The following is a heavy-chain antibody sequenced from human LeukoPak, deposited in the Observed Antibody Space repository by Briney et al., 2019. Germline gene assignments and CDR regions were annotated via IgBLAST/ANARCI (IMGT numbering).Heavy chain of an antibody. CDR1: GGTFSSYA. V-gene: IGHV1-69*13. CDR3: AIESLTSFGVAVVCDL. D-gene: IGHD3-3*01. CDR2: IIPIFGTA. J-gene: IGHJ2*01. Sequence: SVKVSCKASGGTFSSYAISWVRQAPGQGLQWMGGIIPIFGTANYAQKFQGRVTITADESTSTAYMELSSLRSEDTAVYYCAIESLTSFGVAVVCDLWGRGTLVTVSS.